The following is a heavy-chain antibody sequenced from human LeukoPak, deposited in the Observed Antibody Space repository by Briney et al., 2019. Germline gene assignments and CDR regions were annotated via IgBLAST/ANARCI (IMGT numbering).Heavy chain of an antibody. CDR1: GFTFDDYA. J-gene: IGHJ4*02. V-gene: IGHV3-9*01. CDR2: TSWNSGSI. D-gene: IGHD3-9*01. Sequence: SGGSLRLSCAASGFTFDDYAMHWVRQAPGKGLEWVSGTSWNSGSIGYANSVKGRFTISRDNAKNSLYLQMNSLRAEDTALYYCAIGYYDILTGYSPLDYWGQGTLVTVSS. CDR3: AIGYYDILTGYSPLDY.